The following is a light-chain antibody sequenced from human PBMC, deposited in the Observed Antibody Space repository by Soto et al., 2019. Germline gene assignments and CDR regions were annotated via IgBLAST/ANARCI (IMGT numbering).Light chain of an antibody. J-gene: IGKJ1*01. Sequence: ETVLTQSPGTLSLSPGERATLSCRASQSVSSSFLTWYQQKPGQAPRLLIYGTSSRATGIPDRFSGSGSGTDFTLTINRLEPEDFAVYYCQRYGSSPRWTFGQGTKVDI. CDR2: GTS. CDR1: QSVSSSF. CDR3: QRYGSSPRWT. V-gene: IGKV3-20*01.